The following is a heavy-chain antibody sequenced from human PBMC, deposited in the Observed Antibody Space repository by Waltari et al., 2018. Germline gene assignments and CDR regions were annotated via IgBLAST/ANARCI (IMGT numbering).Heavy chain of an antibody. J-gene: IGHJ5*02. CDR2: FDPEDGET. Sequence: QVQLVQSGAEVKKPGASVKVSCKVSGYTLTELSMPWVRQAPGQGLEWMGGFDPEDGETIYAQKFQGRVTMTEDTSTDTAYMELSSLRSEDTAVYYCATGATIFGVVTNNWFDPWGQGTLVTVSS. CDR3: ATGATIFGVVTNNWFDP. CDR1: GYTLTELS. V-gene: IGHV1-24*01. D-gene: IGHD3-3*01.